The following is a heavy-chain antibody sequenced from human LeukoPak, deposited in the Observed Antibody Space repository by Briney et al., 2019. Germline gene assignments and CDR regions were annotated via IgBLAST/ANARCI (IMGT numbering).Heavy chain of an antibody. V-gene: IGHV1-2*06. CDR2: INPNSGGT. D-gene: IGHD3-9*01. CDR3: ASNVLRYFEWNPFDH. CDR1: GYTFTGYY. J-gene: IGHJ4*02. Sequence: GASVKVSCKASGYTFTGYYMYWVRQAPGQGLEWMGRINPNSGGTNYAQKFQGRVTMTRDTSISTAYMELSRLRSDDTAVYYCASNVLRYFEWNPFDHWGQGTLVTVSS.